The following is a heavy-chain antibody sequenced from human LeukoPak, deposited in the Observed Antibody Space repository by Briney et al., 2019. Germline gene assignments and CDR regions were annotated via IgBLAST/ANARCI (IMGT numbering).Heavy chain of an antibody. V-gene: IGHV3-23*01. Sequence: GGSLRLSCAASRFTFITYAMSWVRQAPGKGLEWVSGLSDGGGYTYYADSVKGRFTISSDNAKNTLYLQMISLRAEDTAIYYCAAAYSTTWSFSDFWGPGTPGTVSS. CDR2: LSDGGGYT. J-gene: IGHJ4*02. CDR1: RFTFITYA. CDR3: AAAYSTTWSFSDF. D-gene: IGHD6-13*01.